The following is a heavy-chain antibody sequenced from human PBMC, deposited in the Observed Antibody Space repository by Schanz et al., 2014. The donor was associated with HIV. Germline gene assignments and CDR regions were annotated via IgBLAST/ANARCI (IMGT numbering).Heavy chain of an antibody. V-gene: IGHV3-7*01. J-gene: IGHJ4*02. D-gene: IGHD1-26*01. CDR2: IKQDESEK. Sequence: EVQLLESGGGLVQPGGSLRLSCAASGFSFSNFWVTWVRQAPGKRLEWMANIKQDESEKYYADSVKGRFTISRDNAKNSLYLQMNSLRAEDTAVYYCVLPSAKIVGGLGEHYFDHWGQGTLVTVSS. CDR1: GFSFSNFW. CDR3: VLPSAKIVGGLGEHYFDH.